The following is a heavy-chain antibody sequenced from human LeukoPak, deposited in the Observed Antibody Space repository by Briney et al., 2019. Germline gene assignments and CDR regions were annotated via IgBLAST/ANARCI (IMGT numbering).Heavy chain of an antibody. J-gene: IGHJ4*02. CDR2: ISNNGGYT. V-gene: IGHV3-23*01. D-gene: IGHD2-15*01. CDR1: GFTFSSSA. CDR3: AKQLGYCSNGSCYFPY. Sequence: GGSLRLSCAASGFTFSSSAMSWVRQAPGKGLEWVSAISNNGGYTYYADSVQGRFSISRDNSKSTLCLQMNSLRAEDTAVYYCAKQLGYCSNGSCYFPYWGQGTLVTVSS.